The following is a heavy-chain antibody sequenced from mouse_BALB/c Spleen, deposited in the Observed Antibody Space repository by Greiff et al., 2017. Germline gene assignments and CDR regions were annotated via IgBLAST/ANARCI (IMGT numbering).Heavy chain of an antibody. J-gene: IGHJ4*01. V-gene: IGHV6-6*02. CDR2: IRLKSDNYAT. CDR1: GFTFSSYW. D-gene: IGHD1-1*01. CDR3: TAGSSSYAMDY. Sequence: EVMLVESGGGLVQPGGSMKLSCVASGFTFSSYWMSWVRQSPEKGLEWVAEIRLKSDNYATHYAESVKGKFTISRDDSKSRLYLQMNSLRAEDTGIYYCTAGSSSYAMDYWGQGTSVTVSS.